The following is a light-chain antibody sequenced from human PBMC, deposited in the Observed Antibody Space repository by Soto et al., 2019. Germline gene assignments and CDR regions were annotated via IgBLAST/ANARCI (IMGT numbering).Light chain of an antibody. CDR2: EVS. CDR3: SSYAGSNNFVV. CDR1: SSDVGGSKY. Sequence: QSALTQPPSASGSPGQSVTISCTGTSSDVGGSKYVSWYQHPPGKAPKLMIYEVSQRPSGVPDRFSGSKSGNTASLTVSGLQAEDEADYYCSSYAGSNNFVVFGGGTKLTVL. V-gene: IGLV2-8*01. J-gene: IGLJ2*01.